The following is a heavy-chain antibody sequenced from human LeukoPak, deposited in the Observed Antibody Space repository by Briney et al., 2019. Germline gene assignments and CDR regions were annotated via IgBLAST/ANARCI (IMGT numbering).Heavy chain of an antibody. J-gene: IGHJ3*02. CDR3: ARVVATQWVSAFDI. V-gene: IGHV4-31*03. CDR1: GGSISSGGYY. Sequence: SETLSLTCTVSGGSISSGGYYWSWIRQHPGKGLEWIGYIYYSGSTYYNPSLKSRVTISVDTSKNQFSLKLSSVTAADTAVYYCARVVATQWVSAFDIWGQGTMVTVSS. CDR2: IYYSGST. D-gene: IGHD5-12*01.